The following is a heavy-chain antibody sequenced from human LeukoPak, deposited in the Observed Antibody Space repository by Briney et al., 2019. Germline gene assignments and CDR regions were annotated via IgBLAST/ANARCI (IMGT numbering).Heavy chain of an antibody. Sequence: SETLSLTCAVYGGSFSGYYWSWIRQPPGKGLEWIGSIYHSGSTYYNPSIKSRVTISVDTSKNQFSLKLSSVTAADTAVYYCARVGGGSWGQGTLVTVSS. V-gene: IGHV4-34*01. CDR3: ARVGGGS. CDR1: GGSFSGYY. J-gene: IGHJ4*02. D-gene: IGHD3-16*01. CDR2: IYHSGST.